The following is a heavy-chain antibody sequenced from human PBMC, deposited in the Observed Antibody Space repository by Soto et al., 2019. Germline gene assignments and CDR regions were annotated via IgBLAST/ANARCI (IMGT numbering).Heavy chain of an antibody. D-gene: IGHD2-15*01. CDR3: ARVKLLPSYYYYGMDV. CDR1: GGSISSGGYY. J-gene: IGHJ6*02. CDR2: IYYSGST. Sequence: TLSLTCTVSGGSISSGGYYWSWIRQHPGKGLEWIGYIYYSGSTYYNPSLKSRVTISVDTSKNQFSLKLSSVTAADTAVYYCARVKLLPSYYYYGMDVWGQGTTVTVSS. V-gene: IGHV4-31*03.